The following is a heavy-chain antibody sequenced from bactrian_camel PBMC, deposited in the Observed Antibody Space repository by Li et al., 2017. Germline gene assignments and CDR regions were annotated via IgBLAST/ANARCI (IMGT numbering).Heavy chain of an antibody. D-gene: IGHD7*01. V-gene: IGHV3S54*01. CDR3: VADQRFCFSGYLPPDFRY. Sequence: QLVESGGGLVQPGGSLRLSCVVSGGMFSRQAMQWWRQPPGAGLLFVASISGGGERTWYADSAKGRFTISQDKYSYTTYLQMNRLKVEDTAMYYCVADQRFCFSGYLPPDFRYWGQGTQVTVS. J-gene: IGHJ4*01. CDR1: GGMFSRQA. CDR2: ISGGGERT.